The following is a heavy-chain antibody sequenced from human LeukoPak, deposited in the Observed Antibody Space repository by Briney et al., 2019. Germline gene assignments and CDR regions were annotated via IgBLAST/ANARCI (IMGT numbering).Heavy chain of an antibody. J-gene: IGHJ4*02. D-gene: IGHD1-26*01. CDR2: INPSGGST. Sequence: ASVKASCKASGYTFTSYYMHWVRQAPGQGLEWMGIINPSGGSTSYAQKFQGRVTMTRDTSTSTVYMELSSLRSEDTAVYYCAREIPSYSGSYYFDYWGQGTLVTVSS. CDR3: AREIPSYSGSYYFDY. V-gene: IGHV1-46*01. CDR1: GYTFTSYY.